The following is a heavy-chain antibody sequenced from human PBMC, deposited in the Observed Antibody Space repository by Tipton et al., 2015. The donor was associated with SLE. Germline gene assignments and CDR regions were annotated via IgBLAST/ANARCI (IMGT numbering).Heavy chain of an antibody. CDR2: LYTTGST. D-gene: IGHD5-12*01. CDR1: GGSISRGSYF. J-gene: IGHJ4*02. Sequence: TLSLTCTVSGGSISRGSYFWTWIRQPAGKGLEWIGRLYTTGSTYYNPSLKSRVSMSVDTSKNQFSLKLSSVTAADTAFYYCARRTSGYAPDYWGQGTLVTVSS. CDR3: ARRTSGYAPDY. V-gene: IGHV4-61*02.